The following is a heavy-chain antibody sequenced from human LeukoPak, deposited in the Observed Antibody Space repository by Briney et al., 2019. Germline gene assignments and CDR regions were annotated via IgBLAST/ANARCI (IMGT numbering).Heavy chain of an antibody. V-gene: IGHV5-51*01. J-gene: IGHJ4*02. CDR3: AIRYSGSYNDY. D-gene: IGHD1-26*01. Sequence: GESLKISCKGSGYSFATHWIGWVRQLPGKGLEWMGIIYPGDSDIRYSPSFQGQVTISADKSISTAYLQWSSLKASDTAMYYCAIRYSGSYNDYWGQGTLVTVSS. CDR1: GYSFATHW. CDR2: IYPGDSDI.